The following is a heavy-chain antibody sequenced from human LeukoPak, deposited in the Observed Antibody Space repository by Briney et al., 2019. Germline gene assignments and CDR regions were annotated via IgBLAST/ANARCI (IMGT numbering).Heavy chain of an antibody. D-gene: IGHD3-9*01. J-gene: IGHJ5*02. CDR1: GYTFTSYG. CDR2: ISAYNGNT. Sequence: ASVKVSCKASGYTFTSYGISWVRQAPGQGLEWMGWISAYNGNTNYAQKLQGRVTMTTDTSTSTAYMELRSLRSDDTAVYYCAYEYYDILTGYYDSRGPWGQGTLVTVSS. CDR3: AYEYYDILTGYYDSRGP. V-gene: IGHV1-18*01.